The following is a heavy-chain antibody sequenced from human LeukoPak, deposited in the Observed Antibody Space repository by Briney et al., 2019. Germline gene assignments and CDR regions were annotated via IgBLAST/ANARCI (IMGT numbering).Heavy chain of an antibody. CDR2: FDPEDGET. CDR1: GYTLTELS. D-gene: IGHD6-6*01. CDR3: ARGRIAARLSWFDP. V-gene: IGHV1-24*01. J-gene: IGHJ5*02. Sequence: GASVKVSCKVSGYTLTELSMHWVRQAPGKGLEWMGGFDPEDGETIYTQKFQGRVTMTEDTSTDTAYMEPSSLRSEDTAVYYCARGRIAARLSWFDPWGQGTLVTVSS.